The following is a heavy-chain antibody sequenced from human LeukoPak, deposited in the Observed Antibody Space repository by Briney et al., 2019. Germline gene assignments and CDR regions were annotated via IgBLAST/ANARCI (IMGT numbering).Heavy chain of an antibody. Sequence: ASVKVSCKASGYTFTGYYMHWVRQAPGQGLEWMGRINPNSGGTNYAQKLQGRVTMTTDTSTSTAYMELRSLRSDDTAVYYCAREAGYYDSSGYYYFDYWGQGTLVTVSS. CDR2: INPNSGGT. CDR1: GYTFTGYY. CDR3: AREAGYYDSSGYYYFDY. V-gene: IGHV1-2*06. J-gene: IGHJ4*02. D-gene: IGHD3-22*01.